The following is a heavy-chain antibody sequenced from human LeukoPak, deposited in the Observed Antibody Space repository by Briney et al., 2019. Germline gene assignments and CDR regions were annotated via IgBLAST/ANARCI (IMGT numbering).Heavy chain of an antibody. CDR3: AVGDAFDI. J-gene: IGHJ3*02. Sequence: GSSVKVSCKASGGTLSSYAISWVRQAPGQGLEWMGRIIPILGIANYAQKFQGRVTITTDESTSTAYMELSSLRSEDTAVYYCAVGDAFDIWGQGTMVTVSS. V-gene: IGHV1-69*04. CDR2: IIPILGIA. CDR1: GGTLSSYA.